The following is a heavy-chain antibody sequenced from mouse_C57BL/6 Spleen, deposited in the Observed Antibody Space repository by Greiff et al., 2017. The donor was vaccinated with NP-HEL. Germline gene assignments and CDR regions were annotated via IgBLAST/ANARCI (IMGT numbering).Heavy chain of an antibody. Sequence: ESGAELVKPGASVKISCKASGYAFSSYWMNWVKQRPGKGLEWIGQIYPGDGDTNYNGKFKGKATLTADKSSSTAYMQLSSLTSEDSAVYFCARENYGSSSSFDYWGQGTTLTVSS. V-gene: IGHV1-80*01. CDR1: GYAFSSYW. CDR2: IYPGDGDT. CDR3: ARENYGSSSSFDY. D-gene: IGHD1-1*01. J-gene: IGHJ2*01.